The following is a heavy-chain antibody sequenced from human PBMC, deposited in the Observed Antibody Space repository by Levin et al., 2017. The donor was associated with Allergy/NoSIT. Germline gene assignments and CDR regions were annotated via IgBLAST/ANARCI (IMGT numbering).Heavy chain of an antibody. CDR2: IYYSGST. D-gene: IGHD2-8*02. CDR1: GGSISSYY. V-gene: IGHV4-59*01. J-gene: IGHJ4*02. CDR3: ARESPQGGVHY. Sequence: SETLSLTCTVSGGSISSYYWSWIRQPPGKGLEWIGYIYYSGSTNYNPSLKSRVTISVDTSKNQFSLKLSSVTAADTAVYYCARESPQGGVHYWGQGTLVTVSS.